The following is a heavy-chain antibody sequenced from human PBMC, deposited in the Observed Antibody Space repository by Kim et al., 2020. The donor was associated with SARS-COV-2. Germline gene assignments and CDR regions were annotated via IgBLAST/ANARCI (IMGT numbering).Heavy chain of an antibody. CDR3: FRGGVDF. J-gene: IGHJ4*02. CDR2: DGTST. V-gene: IGHV3-74*01. Sequence: DGTSTYYPDSVKGRFAIYRDNTKTTLYLQMNSLRTEDTEVYYCFRGGVDFWGQGTLVTVSS. D-gene: IGHD3-10*01.